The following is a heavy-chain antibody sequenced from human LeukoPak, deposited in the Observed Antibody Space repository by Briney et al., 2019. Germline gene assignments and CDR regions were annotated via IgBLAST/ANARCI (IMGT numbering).Heavy chain of an antibody. V-gene: IGHV3-74*01. CDR2: IKSDGSST. Sequence: GGSLRLSCAASGFTFSPYWMHWVRQAPGKGLVWVSRIKSDGSSTYADSVKGRFTISRDNAKNTVYMQMNSLRAEDTAVYYCARDDSYGRDVWGQGTTVTVSS. CDR3: ARDDSYGRDV. J-gene: IGHJ6*02. CDR1: GFTFSPYW.